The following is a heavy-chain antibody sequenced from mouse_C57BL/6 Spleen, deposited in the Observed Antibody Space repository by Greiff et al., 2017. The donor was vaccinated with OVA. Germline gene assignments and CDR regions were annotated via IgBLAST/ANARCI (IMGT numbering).Heavy chain of an antibody. D-gene: IGHD2-1*01. V-gene: IGHV1-26*01. Sequence: VQLQQSGPELVKPGASVKISCKASGYTFTDYYMNWVKQSHGKSLEWIGDINPNNGGTSYNQKFKGKATLTVDKSSSTAYMELRSLTSEDSAVYYCARRDYYDYAMDDGGQGTSVTVAT. CDR3: ARRDYYDYAMDD. J-gene: IGHJ4*01. CDR2: INPNNGGT. CDR1: GYTFTDYY.